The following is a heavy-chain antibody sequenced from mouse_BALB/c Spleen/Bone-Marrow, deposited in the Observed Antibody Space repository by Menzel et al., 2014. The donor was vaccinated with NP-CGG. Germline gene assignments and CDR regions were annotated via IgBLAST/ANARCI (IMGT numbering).Heavy chain of an antibody. CDR1: GYSFTSYW. D-gene: IGHD2-3*01. Sequence: VKLMESGPQLVRPGASVKISCKASGYSFTSYWMHWVKQRPGQGLEWIGMIDPSDSETRLNQKFKDKATLTVDKSSSTAYMQLSSPTSEDSAVYYCARGDDGYYGDYWGQGTTLAVSS. J-gene: IGHJ2*01. CDR2: IDPSDSET. V-gene: IGHV1S126*01. CDR3: ARGDDGYYGDY.